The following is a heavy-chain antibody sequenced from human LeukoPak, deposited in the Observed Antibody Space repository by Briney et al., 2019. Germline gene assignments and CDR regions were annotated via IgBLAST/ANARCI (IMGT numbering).Heavy chain of an antibody. CDR2: ISSSSSYI. V-gene: IGHV3-21*01. CDR1: GFTFSSYS. Sequence: PGGSLRLSCAASGFTFSSYSMNWVRQAPGEGLEWVSSISSSSSYIYYADSVKGRFTISRDNAKNSLYLQMNSLRAEDTAVYYCVPYPVYYFDYWGQGTLVTVSS. CDR3: VPYPVYYFDY. J-gene: IGHJ4*02.